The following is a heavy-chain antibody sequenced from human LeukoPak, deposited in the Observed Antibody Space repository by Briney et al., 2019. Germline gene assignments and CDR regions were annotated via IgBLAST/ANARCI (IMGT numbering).Heavy chain of an antibody. CDR1: GGSISSYY. V-gene: IGHV4-38-2*02. D-gene: IGHD3-3*01. J-gene: IGHJ5*02. Sequence: SETLSLTCTVSGGSISSYYWGWIRQPPGKGLEWIGSIYHSGSTYYNPSLKSRVTISVDTSKNQFSLKLSSVTAADTAVYYCARVDGITIFGVVPGGNWFDPWGQGTLVTVSS. CDR2: IYHSGST. CDR3: ARVDGITIFGVVPGGNWFDP.